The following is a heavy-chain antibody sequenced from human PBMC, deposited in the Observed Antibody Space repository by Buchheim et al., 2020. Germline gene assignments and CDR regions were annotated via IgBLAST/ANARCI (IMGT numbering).Heavy chain of an antibody. V-gene: IGHV4-34*01. Sequence: QVQLQQWGAGLLKLSETLSLTCAVYGGSFSGYYWSWIRQPPGKGLEWIGEINHSGSTNYNPSLKSRVTISVDTSKNQFSLKLSSVTAADTAVYYCARGWAKWEPLRTGWFDPWGQGTL. CDR3: ARGWAKWEPLRTGWFDP. CDR2: INHSGST. CDR1: GGSFSGYY. D-gene: IGHD1-26*01. J-gene: IGHJ5*02.